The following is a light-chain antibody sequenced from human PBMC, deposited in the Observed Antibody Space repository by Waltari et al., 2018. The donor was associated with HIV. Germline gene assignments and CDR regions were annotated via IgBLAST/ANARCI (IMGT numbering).Light chain of an antibody. CDR1: SSDVGSYKF. J-gene: IGLJ3*02. CDR3: CSYAGNNTLV. CDR2: EGT. Sequence: QSALTQPASVSGSPGQSITISCTGTSSDVGSYKFVSWYQQHPGKAPKFMIYEGTKRPSGVSNRFSGSKSGNTASLTISGLQAEDEVDYHCCSYAGNNTLVFGGGTKLTVI. V-gene: IGLV2-23*01.